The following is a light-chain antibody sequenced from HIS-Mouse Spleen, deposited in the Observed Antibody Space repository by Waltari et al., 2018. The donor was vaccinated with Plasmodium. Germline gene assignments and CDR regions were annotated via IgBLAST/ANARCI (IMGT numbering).Light chain of an antibody. CDR1: PSVLYSSNNKNY. V-gene: IGKV4-1*01. Sequence: DIVMTQSTASLALSLGERATINCQSSPSVLYSSNNKNYLAWYQQKPGQPPKLLIYWASTRESGVPDRFSGSGSGTDFTLTISSLQAEDVAVYYCQQYYSTPPYTFGQGTKLEIK. CDR2: WAS. J-gene: IGKJ2*01. CDR3: QQYYSTPPYT.